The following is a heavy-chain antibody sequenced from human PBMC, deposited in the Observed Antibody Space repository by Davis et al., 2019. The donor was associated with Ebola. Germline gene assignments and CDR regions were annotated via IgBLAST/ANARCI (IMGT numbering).Heavy chain of an antibody. V-gene: IGHV3-53*01. J-gene: IGHJ4*02. CDR1: GFTVSSNY. Sequence: PGGSLRLSCAASGFTVSSNYMSWVRQAPGKGLEWVSVIYSGGSTYYADSVKGRFTISRDNSKNTLYLQMNSLRAEDTAVYYCASGIVGATKGSLDYWGQGTLVTVSS. D-gene: IGHD1-26*01. CDR3: ASGIVGATKGSLDY. CDR2: IYSGGST.